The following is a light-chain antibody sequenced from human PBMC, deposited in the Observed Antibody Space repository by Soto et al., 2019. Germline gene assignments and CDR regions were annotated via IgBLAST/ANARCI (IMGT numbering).Light chain of an antibody. CDR3: GTWDSSLSAVV. V-gene: IGLV1-51*01. Sequence: QSVLTQPPSVSAAPGQKVTISCSGSSSNIGNNYVSWYQQFPGTAPKLLIYDNNKRPSGIPDRFSGSKSGTSATLDITGLQTGDEDDYYCGTWDSSLSAVVFGGGATLTVL. CDR1: SSNIGNNY. J-gene: IGLJ2*01. CDR2: DNN.